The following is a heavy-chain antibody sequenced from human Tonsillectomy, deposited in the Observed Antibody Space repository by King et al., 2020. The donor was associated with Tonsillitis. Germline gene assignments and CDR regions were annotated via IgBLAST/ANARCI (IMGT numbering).Heavy chain of an antibody. Sequence: VQLQQWGAGLLKPSETLSLPCAVYGESFSGYYWSWIRQPPGKGLEWIGEINHSGSTNYNPSLKSRVTISVDTSKNQFSLKLSSVTAADTAVYYCARARGSDPFDIWGQGTMVTVSS. D-gene: IGHD3-10*01. V-gene: IGHV4-34*01. J-gene: IGHJ3*02. CDR2: INHSGST. CDR1: GESFSGYY. CDR3: ARARGSDPFDI.